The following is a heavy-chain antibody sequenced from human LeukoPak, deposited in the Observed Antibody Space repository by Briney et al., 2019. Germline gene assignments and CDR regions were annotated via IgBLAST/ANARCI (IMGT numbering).Heavy chain of an antibody. V-gene: IGHV4-59*08. J-gene: IGHJ4*02. D-gene: IGHD2-15*01. CDR1: GGSISSYY. Sequence: SQTLSLTCTVSGGSISSYYWTWIRQPPGKGLEWIGYIYYSGSTNYNPSLKSRVTMSVDSSKNQFSLKLSSVTAADTAVYYCARFCGGGSCVDYWGQGTLVTVSS. CDR2: IYYSGST. CDR3: ARFCGGGSCVDY.